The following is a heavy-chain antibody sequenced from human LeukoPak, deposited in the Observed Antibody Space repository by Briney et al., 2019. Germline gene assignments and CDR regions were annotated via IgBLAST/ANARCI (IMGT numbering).Heavy chain of an antibody. CDR1: GFTFSSYS. J-gene: IGHJ3*01. D-gene: IGHD1-7*01. Sequence: GGSLGPSCAASGFTFSSYSMNWVRQAPGKGLEWVSSISSSSSYIYYADSVKSRFTISRDNAKNSLYLQMNSLRAEDTAVYYCARDNLLELLRAFDLWGQNPMDTVSS. CDR2: ISSSSSYI. CDR3: ARDNLLELLRAFDL. V-gene: IGHV3-21*01.